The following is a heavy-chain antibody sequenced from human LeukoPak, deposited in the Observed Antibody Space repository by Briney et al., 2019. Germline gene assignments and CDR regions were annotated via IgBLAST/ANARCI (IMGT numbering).Heavy chain of an antibody. J-gene: IGHJ5*02. CDR2: MNPNSGNT. D-gene: IGHD2-2*01. CDR3: ARALAYCSSTSCYFWFDP. V-gene: IGHV1-8*01. Sequence: ASVTVSCKASGYTFTSYDINWVRQATGQGLEWMGWMNPNSGNTGYAQKFQGRVTMTRNTSISTAYMELSSLRSEDTAVYYCARALAYCSSTSCYFWFDPWGQGTLVTVSS. CDR1: GYTFTSYD.